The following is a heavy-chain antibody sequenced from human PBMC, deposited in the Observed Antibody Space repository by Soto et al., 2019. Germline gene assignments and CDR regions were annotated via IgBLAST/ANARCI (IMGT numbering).Heavy chain of an antibody. CDR2: IFYSGST. V-gene: IGHV4-39*01. Sequence: XNTLPLTRTVAGCSISSGLYYWAWIRQPPGKGLEWIGSIFYSGSTFYSPSLKSRVTLSVVTSKNQFSLKLTSVTAADTAVYYCARQQYYDSSGFSGPHSFDDWGQGYLVTVSS. D-gene: IGHD3-22*01. J-gene: IGHJ4*02. CDR1: GCSISSGLYY. CDR3: ARQQYYDSSGFSGPHSFDD.